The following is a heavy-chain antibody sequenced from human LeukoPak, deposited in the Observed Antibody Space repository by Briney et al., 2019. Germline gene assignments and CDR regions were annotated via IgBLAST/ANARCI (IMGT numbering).Heavy chain of an antibody. V-gene: IGHV5-51*01. J-gene: IGHJ5*02. CDR3: ARLRNVPAAILGFDP. CDR1: GYSFTSYW. D-gene: IGHD2-2*02. Sequence: GESLKISCKGSGYSFTSYWIGWVRQMPGKGLEWMGIIYPGDSDTRYSPSFQGQVTISADKSISTAYLQWSSLKASDTAMYYCARLRNVPAAILGFDPWGQGTLVTVPS. CDR2: IYPGDSDT.